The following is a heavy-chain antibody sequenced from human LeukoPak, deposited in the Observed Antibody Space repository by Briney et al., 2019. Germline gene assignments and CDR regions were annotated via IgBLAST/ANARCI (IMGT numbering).Heavy chain of an antibody. CDR1: GGSISSSSYY. CDR3: ARHEDFYDSSGYNAFDV. Sequence: SETLSLTCTVSGGSISSSSYYWGWIRQPPGKGLEWIGSIYYSGSTYYNPSLKSRVTISVDTSKNQFSLKLSSVTAADTAVYYCARHEDFYDSSGYNAFDVWGQGTMVTVSS. V-gene: IGHV4-39*01. D-gene: IGHD3-22*01. CDR2: IYYSGST. J-gene: IGHJ3*01.